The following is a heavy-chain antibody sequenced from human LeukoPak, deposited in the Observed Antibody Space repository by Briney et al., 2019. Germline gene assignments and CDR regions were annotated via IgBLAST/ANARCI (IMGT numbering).Heavy chain of an antibody. CDR2: ISTSGST. V-gene: IGHV4-61*02. CDR1: GGSIISGNFY. J-gene: IGHJ3*02. CDR3: AGPYDSSGYYYNDAFDI. Sequence: SSQTLSLICTVSGGSIISGNFYWSWIRQPAGKGLGWIGRISTSGSTNYNPSLKSRVTISVDTSKNQFSLKLSSVTAADTAVYYCAGPYDSSGYYYNDAFDIWGQGTMVTVSS. D-gene: IGHD3-22*01.